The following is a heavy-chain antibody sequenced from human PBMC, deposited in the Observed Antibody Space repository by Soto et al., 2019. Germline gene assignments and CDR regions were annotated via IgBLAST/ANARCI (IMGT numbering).Heavy chain of an antibody. CDR1: GGSISSGGYY. CDR3: ARGGYNWNYGNFDY. Sequence: SETLSLTCAVSGGSISSGGYYWSWIRQHPGKGLEWIGYIYYSGSTYYNQSLKSRVTISVDTSKNQFSLKLSSVTAADTSVYYCARGGYNWNYGNFDYWGQGTLVTVSS. CDR2: IYYSGST. D-gene: IGHD1-7*01. V-gene: IGHV4-31*11. J-gene: IGHJ4*02.